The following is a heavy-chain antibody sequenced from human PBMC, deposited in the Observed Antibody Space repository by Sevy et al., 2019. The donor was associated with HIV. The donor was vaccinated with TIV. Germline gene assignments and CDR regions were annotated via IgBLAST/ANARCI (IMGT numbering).Heavy chain of an antibody. Sequence: ASEKVSCKASGYTFTSYGISWVRQAPGQRLEWMGWIIANNGNTNYAQKLQGRVTMTTDTSTSTAYMELRSLRSDDTAVYYCARDPYCSGASCYSTGGWYGMDVWGQGTTVTVSS. J-gene: IGHJ6*02. D-gene: IGHD2-15*01. CDR2: IIANNGNT. V-gene: IGHV1-18*01. CDR3: ARDPYCSGASCYSTGGWYGMDV. CDR1: GYTFTSYG.